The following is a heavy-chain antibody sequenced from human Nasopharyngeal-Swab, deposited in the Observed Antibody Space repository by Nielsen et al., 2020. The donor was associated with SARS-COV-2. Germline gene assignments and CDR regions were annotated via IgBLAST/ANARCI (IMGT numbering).Heavy chain of an antibody. CDR3: AKFNMIVVVITVFDY. CDR1: GFTFDDYA. V-gene: IGHV3-23*01. J-gene: IGHJ4*02. D-gene: IGHD3-22*01. CDR2: ISGSGGST. Sequence: GGSLRLSCAASGFTFDDYAMRWVRQAPGKGLEWVSAISGSGGSTYYADSVKGRFTISRDNSKNTLYLQMNSLRAEDTAVYYCAKFNMIVVVITVFDYWGQGTLVTVSS.